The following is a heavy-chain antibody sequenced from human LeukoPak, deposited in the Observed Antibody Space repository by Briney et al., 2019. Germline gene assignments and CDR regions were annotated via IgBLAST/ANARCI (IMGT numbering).Heavy chain of an antibody. J-gene: IGHJ5*02. CDR3: ARAPTKGGSSWYGWFDP. CDR1: GFTFSSYG. CDR2: IWYDGSNK. V-gene: IGHV3-33*01. D-gene: IGHD6-13*01. Sequence: GGSLRLSCAASGFTFSSYGMHWVRQAPGKGLEWVAVIWYDGSNKYYADSVKGRFTISRDNSKNTLYLQMNSLRAEDTAVYYCARAPTKGGSSWYGWFDPWGQGTLVTVSS.